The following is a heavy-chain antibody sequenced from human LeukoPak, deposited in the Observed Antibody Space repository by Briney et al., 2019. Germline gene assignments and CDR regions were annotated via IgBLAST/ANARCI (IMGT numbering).Heavy chain of an antibody. D-gene: IGHD5-18*01. J-gene: IGHJ4*02. CDR3: ARDLSGVTGYTYGRGIDY. Sequence: GGSLRLSCAASGFTFSSYWMSWVRQAPGKGLEWVANIKQDGSEKYYVDSVKGRFTISRDNAKNSLYLQMNSLRAEDTAVYYCARDLSGVTGYTYGRGIDYWGQGTLVTVSS. CDR1: GFTFSSYW. CDR2: IKQDGSEK. V-gene: IGHV3-7*01.